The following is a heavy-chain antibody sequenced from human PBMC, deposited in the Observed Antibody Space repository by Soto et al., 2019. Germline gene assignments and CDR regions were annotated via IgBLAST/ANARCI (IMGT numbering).Heavy chain of an antibody. CDR3: AREGSYYYYGMDG. V-gene: IGHV4-59*01. CDR2: IYYSGST. CDR1: GGSISSYY. Sequence: QVQLQESGPGLVKPSETLSLTCTVSGGSISSYYWSWIRQPPGKGLEWIGYIYYSGSTNYNPSLKRRVPISVDTSTNHFSLRLTSAPAAATAVYYCAREGSYYYYGMDGCGQGTTVTVSS. J-gene: IGHJ6*02. D-gene: IGHD2-15*01.